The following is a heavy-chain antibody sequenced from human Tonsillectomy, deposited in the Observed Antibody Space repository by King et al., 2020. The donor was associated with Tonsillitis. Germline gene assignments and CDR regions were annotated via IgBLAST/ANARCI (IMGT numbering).Heavy chain of an antibody. D-gene: IGHD3-3*01. CDR1: GGSISNYY. J-gene: IGHJ5*02. CDR3: AREGVLNFRWFDP. V-gene: IGHV4-59*01. CDR2: IHHSVST. Sequence: VQLQESGPGLVKPSETLSLTCYVAGGSISNYYWNGIRQPPGKGLEWIGYIHHSVSTNYNPSLKSRVTISLDTSKNHFSLKLNSVTAADTAVYYCAREGVLNFRWFDPWGQGALVTVSS.